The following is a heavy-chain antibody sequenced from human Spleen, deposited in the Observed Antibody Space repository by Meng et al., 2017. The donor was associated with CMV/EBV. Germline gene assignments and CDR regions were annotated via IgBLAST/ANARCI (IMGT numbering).Heavy chain of an antibody. V-gene: IGHV3-23*01. Sequence: GESLKISCAASGFSFSSFAMSWVRQAPGKGLGAPGKGLEWVSAISGSGGSTHYADSVKGRFTISRDNAKNSLYLQMNSLRAEDTALYHCARVVFGCTSITCLEMYYFDYWGQGALVTVSS. CDR3: ARVVFGCTSITCLEMYYFDY. D-gene: IGHD2-2*01. CDR2: ISGSGGST. J-gene: IGHJ4*02. CDR1: GFSFSSFA.